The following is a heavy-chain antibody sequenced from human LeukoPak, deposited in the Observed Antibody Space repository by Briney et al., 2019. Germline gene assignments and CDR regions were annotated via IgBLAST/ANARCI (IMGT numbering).Heavy chain of an antibody. CDR1: GDSVSDNGAA. J-gene: IGHJ4*02. CDR2: TYYRSKWST. V-gene: IGHV6-1*01. Sequence: SQTLSLTCATSGDSVSDNGAAWNWIRQSPSRGLEWLGRTYYRSKWSTDYALFVKSRITISADTSKNQFSLQLNSVYPEDTAVYYCAEGFGGRVRSWGQGTLVTVSS. CDR3: AEGFGGRVRS. D-gene: IGHD2-15*01.